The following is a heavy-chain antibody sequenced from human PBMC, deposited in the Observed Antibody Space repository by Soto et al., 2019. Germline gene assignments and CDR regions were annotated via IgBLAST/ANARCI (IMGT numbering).Heavy chain of an antibody. CDR1: GFTFSSYW. D-gene: IGHD2-2*01. J-gene: IGHJ4*02. V-gene: IGHV3-7*01. CDR3: ARGRGCSTGCHNFDY. Sequence: EVQLVESGGGLVQPGGHLRLSCAASGFTFSSYWMSWVRQAPGKGLERVANIKQDGSEKYYVDSVKGRFTISRDNAKNALYLQMNSLRAEDTAVYYCARGRGCSTGCHNFDYWGQGTLVTVSS. CDR2: IKQDGSEK.